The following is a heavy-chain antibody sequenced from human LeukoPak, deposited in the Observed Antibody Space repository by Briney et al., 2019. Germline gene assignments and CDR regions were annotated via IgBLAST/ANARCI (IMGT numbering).Heavy chain of an antibody. J-gene: IGHJ4*02. CDR2: IYSGGST. CDR1: GFTVSSNY. Sequence: GGSLRLSWAASGFTVSSNYMSWVRQAPVKGLEWVSVIYSGGSTYYADSVKGRFTISRDNSKNTLYLQMNSLRAEDTAVYYCARWKGELSSYDYWGQGTLVTVSS. D-gene: IGHD3-16*02. CDR3: ARWKGELSSYDY. V-gene: IGHV3-66*02.